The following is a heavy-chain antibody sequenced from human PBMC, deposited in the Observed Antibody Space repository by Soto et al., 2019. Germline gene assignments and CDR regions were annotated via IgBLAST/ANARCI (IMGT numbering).Heavy chain of an antibody. J-gene: IGHJ6*02. V-gene: IGHV3-33*01. CDR3: ARGGYSSSSYYYYGMDV. Sequence: GRSLRLSCAASGFPVSRNGMQWVLQAPGKGLEWVAVIWYDGTNKYYADSVKGRFTISRDNSKNTLYLRINSLRAEDPAVHYCARGGYSSSSYYYYGMDVWGQGTTV. CDR2: IWYDGTNK. CDR1: GFPVSRNG. D-gene: IGHD6-13*01.